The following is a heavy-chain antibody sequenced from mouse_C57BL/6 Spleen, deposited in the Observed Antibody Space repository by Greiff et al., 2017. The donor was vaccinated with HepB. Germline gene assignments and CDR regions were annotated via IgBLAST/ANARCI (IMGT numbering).Heavy chain of an antibody. CDR3: ARGGGSGDY. J-gene: IGHJ4*01. CDR1: GYSITSGYY. CDR2: ISYDGSN. Sequence: EVQLVESGPGLVKPSQSLSLTCSVTGYSITSGYYWNWIRQFPGNKLEWMGYISYDGSNNYNPSLKNRISITRDTSKNQFFLKLNSVTTEDTATYYCARGGGSGDYWGQGTSVTVSS. V-gene: IGHV3-6*01.